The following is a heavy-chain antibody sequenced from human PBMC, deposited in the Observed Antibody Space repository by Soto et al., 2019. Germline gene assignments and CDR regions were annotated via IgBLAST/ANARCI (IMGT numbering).Heavy chain of an antibody. CDR2: IKPGTPDI. CDR3: ARQLSHICDF. D-gene: IGHD3-3*02. J-gene: IGHJ4*02. Sequence: GESLKISCKGSGYSFTSAWIGWVRQMPGKGLEWMGIIKPGTPDIRYSPSLRGHVTIPADEGLSTAYLKWYSLKASDSGMYYCARQLSHICDFWGQGTLVTVSS. V-gene: IGHV5-51*01. CDR1: GYSFTSAW.